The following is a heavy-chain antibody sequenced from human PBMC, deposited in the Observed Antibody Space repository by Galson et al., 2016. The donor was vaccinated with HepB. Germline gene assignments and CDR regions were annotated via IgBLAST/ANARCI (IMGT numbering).Heavy chain of an antibody. Sequence: SLRLSCAASGFSFSTCAMTWVRQAPGKGLEWVAAISGSGAATYYADSVQGRFSISIDNAKNTLDLQMNSLRVEDTAVYFCAKDLKDGTYYLDYWGQGTLVTVTA. CDR2: ISGSGAAT. J-gene: IGHJ4*02. D-gene: IGHD5-24*01. CDR1: GFSFSTCA. V-gene: IGHV3-23*01. CDR3: AKDLKDGTYYLDY.